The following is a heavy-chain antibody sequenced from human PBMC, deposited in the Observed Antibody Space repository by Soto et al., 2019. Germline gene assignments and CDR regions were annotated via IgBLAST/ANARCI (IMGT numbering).Heavy chain of an antibody. Sequence: SVKVSFKASGGTFSSYAISWVRQAPGQGLEWMGGIIPIFGTANYAQKFQGRVTITADESTSTAYMELSSLRSEDTAVYYCAGTHSVVVAATREHWFDPWGQGTLVTVS. CDR2: IIPIFGTA. J-gene: IGHJ5*02. V-gene: IGHV1-69*13. D-gene: IGHD2-15*01. CDR3: AGTHSVVVAATREHWFDP. CDR1: GGTFSSYA.